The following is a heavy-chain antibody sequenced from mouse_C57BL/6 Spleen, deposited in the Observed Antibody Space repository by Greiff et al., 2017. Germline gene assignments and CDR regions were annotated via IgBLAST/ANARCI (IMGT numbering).Heavy chain of an antibody. V-gene: IGHV1-54*01. CDR1: GYAFTNYL. J-gene: IGHJ3*01. CDR3: AKEKIDSSGSAWFAY. CDR2: INPGSGGT. D-gene: IGHD3-2*02. Sequence: QVQPQQSGAELVRPGTSVKVSCKASGYAFTNYLIEWVKQRPGQGLEWIGVINPGSGGTNYNEKFKGKATLTADKSSSTAYMQLSSLTSEDSAVYFCAKEKIDSSGSAWFAYWGQGTLVTVSA.